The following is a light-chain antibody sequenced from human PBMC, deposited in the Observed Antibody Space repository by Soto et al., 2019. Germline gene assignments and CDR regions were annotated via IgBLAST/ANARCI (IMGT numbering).Light chain of an antibody. CDR1: QSVGSN. V-gene: IGKV3-11*01. Sequence: EVVLTQSPATLSVSPGAGATLSCRASQSVGSNLAWYQQKPGQTPRVLIYGASTRAIGIPARFSGSGSGTAFTLTISSLEPEDFAVYYCQQRRSWPPTITFGQGTRLDIK. CDR3: QQRRSWPPTIT. J-gene: IGKJ5*01. CDR2: GAS.